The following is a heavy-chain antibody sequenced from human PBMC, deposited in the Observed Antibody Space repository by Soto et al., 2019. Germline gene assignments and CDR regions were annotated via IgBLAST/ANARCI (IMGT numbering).Heavy chain of an antibody. J-gene: IGHJ6*04. Sequence: EVQVLESGGDLVQPGGSLILSCAASGFTFSNYAMNWVRQAPGKGPEWVSGISAGRSTYYADSVKGRFTISRDNSKSTLFLQMDSLRAEDTALYYCTKVRGDPVWGKGTTVTVSS. V-gene: IGHV3-23*01. CDR3: TKVRGDPV. CDR2: ISAGRST. D-gene: IGHD2-21*02. CDR1: GFTFSNYA.